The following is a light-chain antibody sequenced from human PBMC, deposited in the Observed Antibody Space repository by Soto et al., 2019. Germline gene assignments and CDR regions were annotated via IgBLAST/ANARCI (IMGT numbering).Light chain of an antibody. CDR2: AAS. V-gene: IGKV1-27*01. J-gene: IGKJ3*01. CDR3: QKYDSLPFT. Sequence: DIQMTQSPSSLSASVGDSVTITCRASQDISNYLAWFQQRPGKPPKLLIYAASTLESGVPSRFSGGRSGTDFTLSISSLHPEDVATFYCQKYDSLPFTFGPGTKVDIK. CDR1: QDISNY.